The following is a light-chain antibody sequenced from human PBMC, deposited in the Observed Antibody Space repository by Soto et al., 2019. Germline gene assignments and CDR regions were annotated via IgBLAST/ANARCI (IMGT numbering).Light chain of an antibody. J-gene: IGKJ3*01. CDR2: WAS. CDR1: QSVLYSSNNKNY. Sequence: DIVMTQSPDSLAVSLGERATINCKSSQSVLYSSNNKNYLAWYQQKPGQPPKLLIYWASTRESGVPDRFSGSGSGTDFTLTISSLQAEDVAVYYCQQRSNWPPFTFGPGTKVDLK. CDR3: QQRSNWPPFT. V-gene: IGKV4-1*01.